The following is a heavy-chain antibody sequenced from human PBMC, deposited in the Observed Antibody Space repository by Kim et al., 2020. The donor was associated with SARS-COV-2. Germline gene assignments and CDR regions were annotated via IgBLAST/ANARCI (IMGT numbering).Heavy chain of an antibody. D-gene: IGHD6-13*01. J-gene: IGHJ3*02. CDR2: INAGNGNT. Sequence: ASVKVSCKASGYTFTSYAMHWVRQAPGQRLEWMGWINAGNGNTKYSQKFQGRVTITRDTSASTAYMELSSLRSEDTAVYYCARAPGSSSSPGAFDIWGQGTMVTVSS. V-gene: IGHV1-3*01. CDR3: ARAPGSSSSPGAFDI. CDR1: GYTFTSYA.